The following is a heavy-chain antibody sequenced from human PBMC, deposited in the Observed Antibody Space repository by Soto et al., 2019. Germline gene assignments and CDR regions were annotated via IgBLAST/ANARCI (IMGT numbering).Heavy chain of an antibody. CDR2: IRSEANGGTT. Sequence: EVQLVESGGGLVKPGGSLRVSCAASGLTLTNVWMNWVRQAPGKGLEWVGLIRSEANGGTTDYAAPVKGRFTISRDDSKNTLYLQMNSLESEDTAVYYCAWGAPQFYESWGLGTLVTVSS. CDR1: GLTLTNVW. CDR3: AWGAPQFYES. V-gene: IGHV3-15*07. D-gene: IGHD3-16*01. J-gene: IGHJ5*02.